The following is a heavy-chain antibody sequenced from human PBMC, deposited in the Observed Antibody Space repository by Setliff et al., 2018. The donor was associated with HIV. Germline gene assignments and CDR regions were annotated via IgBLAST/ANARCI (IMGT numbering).Heavy chain of an antibody. CDR3: ARVPFTTCFDY. D-gene: IGHD3-3*01. V-gene: IGHV4-38-2*01. CDR2: IYHSGGT. Sequence: SETLSLTCAVSGYPLSSGYYWGWIRQPPGRGLEWIGNIYHSGGTHYNPSLRSRVTISVDTSKNHFSLKLSSVTAADTAVFYCARVPFTTCFDYWGQGILVTVSS. CDR1: GYPLSSGYY. J-gene: IGHJ4*02.